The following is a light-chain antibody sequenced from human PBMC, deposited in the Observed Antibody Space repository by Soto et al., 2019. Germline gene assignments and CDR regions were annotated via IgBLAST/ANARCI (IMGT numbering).Light chain of an antibody. Sequence: MVSALAPGALSLPPGDRATLSCRASQTVGNSYIAWCQQKPGQAPRVIMYGASSRATGIPDRFSGGGSGTDFTLTISRLEPEDFAVFFCQQYARSAITFGQGTRLEIK. CDR3: QQYARSAIT. V-gene: IGKV3-20*01. CDR1: QTVGNSY. J-gene: IGKJ5*01. CDR2: GAS.